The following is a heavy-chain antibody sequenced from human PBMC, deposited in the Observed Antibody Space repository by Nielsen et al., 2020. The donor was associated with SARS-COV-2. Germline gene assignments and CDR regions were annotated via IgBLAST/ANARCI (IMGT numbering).Heavy chain of an antibody. D-gene: IGHD2-8*01. CDR2: ISSSSYT. V-gene: IGHV3-11*05. Sequence: GESLKISCAASGFTFSDYYMSWIGQAPGKGLEWVSYISSSSYTNYADSVKGRFTISRDNAKNSLYLQMNSLRAEDTAVYYCARDAPDLDIVLMVYAMGGSYYGMDVWGQGTTVTVSS. CDR3: ARDAPDLDIVLMVYAMGGSYYGMDV. J-gene: IGHJ6*02. CDR1: GFTFSDYY.